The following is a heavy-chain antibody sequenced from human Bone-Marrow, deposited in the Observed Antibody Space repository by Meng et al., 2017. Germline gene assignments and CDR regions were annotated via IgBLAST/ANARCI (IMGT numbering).Heavy chain of an antibody. D-gene: IGHD3-22*01. V-gene: IGHV3-23*01. CDR1: GFTFSSYA. CDR3: AKPSDSSGYWAFDY. J-gene: IGHJ4*02. CDR2: ISGSGGST. Sequence: GESLKISCAASGFTFSSYAMSWVRQAPGKGLEWVSAISGSGGSTYYADSVKGRFTISRDNSKNTLYLQMNSLRAEDTAVYYCAKPSDSSGYWAFDYWGQGKLV.